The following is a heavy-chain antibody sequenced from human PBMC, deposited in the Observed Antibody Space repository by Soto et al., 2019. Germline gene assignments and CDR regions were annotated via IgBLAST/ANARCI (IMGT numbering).Heavy chain of an antibody. CDR3: ARDRGYTGYDFAY. V-gene: IGHV3-48*01. CDR1: GFTFSRYA. Sequence: PGGSLRLSCAASGFTFSRYAMNWIRQAPGKGLEWVSYINHDSGTIYYADSVKGRFTISRGNANNLLSLQMNSLRAEDTAVYYCARDRGYTGYDFAYWGQGTLVTVSS. CDR2: INHDSGTI. J-gene: IGHJ4*02. D-gene: IGHD5-12*01.